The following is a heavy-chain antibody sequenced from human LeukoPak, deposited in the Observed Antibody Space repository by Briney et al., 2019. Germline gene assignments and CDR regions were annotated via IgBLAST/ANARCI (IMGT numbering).Heavy chain of an antibody. D-gene: IGHD4-23*01. V-gene: IGHV4-34*01. CDR1: GGSFSGYY. Sequence: SETLSLTCAVYGGSFSGYYWSWIRQPPGKGLEWIGEINHSGSTNYNPSLKSRVTISVDTSKNQFSLKLSSVTAADTAVYYCARGHGGNSAIDAFDIWGQGTMVTVSS. J-gene: IGHJ3*02. CDR3: ARGHGGNSAIDAFDI. CDR2: INHSGST.